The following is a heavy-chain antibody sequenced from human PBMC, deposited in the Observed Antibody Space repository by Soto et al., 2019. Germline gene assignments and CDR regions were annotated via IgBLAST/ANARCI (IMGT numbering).Heavy chain of an antibody. CDR2: IYWDDDK. J-gene: IGHJ1*01. V-gene: IGHV2-5*02. D-gene: IGHD6-19*01. CDR1: GFSLSISGVG. CDR3: AHRPRSLYCSDWHDYFQH. Sequence: QITLRESGPTLVKPTQTLTLTCTFSGFSLSISGVGVGWIRQPPGKALEWLALIYWDDDKRYSPSLKSRLTIAKDTPKNQVVLTITNVDPVDTATYFCAHRPRSLYCSDWHDYFQHWGQGILVTVSS.